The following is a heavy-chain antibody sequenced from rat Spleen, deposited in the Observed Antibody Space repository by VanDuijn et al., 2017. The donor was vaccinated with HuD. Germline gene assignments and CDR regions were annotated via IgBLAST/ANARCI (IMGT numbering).Heavy chain of an antibody. D-gene: IGHD1-9*01. CDR2: ISYDGGRN. CDR1: GFTFSDYY. CDR3: ARNGYNSYFDY. V-gene: IGHV5-29*01. Sequence: EVQLVESDGGLVQPGRSLKLSCAASGFTFSDYYMAWVRQAPTKGLEWVATISYDGGRNFYRDSVSGRFTISRDNAKSYLYLKMDSLRPADTATYYCARNGYNSYFDYWGQGVMGTVSS. J-gene: IGHJ2*01.